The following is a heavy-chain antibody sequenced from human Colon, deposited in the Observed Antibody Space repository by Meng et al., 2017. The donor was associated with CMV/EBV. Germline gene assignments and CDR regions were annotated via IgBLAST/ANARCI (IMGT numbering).Heavy chain of an antibody. J-gene: IGHJ4*02. CDR3: ARGHDFDY. V-gene: IGHV3-21*01. Sequence: GESLKISCAASEFTFSSYSMNWVRQAPGKGLEWVSSLSSSSSFIYYADSVKGRFTISRDNAKNSLYLQLDSLRAEDTAVYYCARGHDFDYWGQGTLVTVSS. CDR2: LSSSSSFI. CDR1: EFTFSSYS.